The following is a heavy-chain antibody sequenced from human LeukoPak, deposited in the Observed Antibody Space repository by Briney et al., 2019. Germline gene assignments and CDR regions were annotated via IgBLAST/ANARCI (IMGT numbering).Heavy chain of an antibody. Sequence: GGSLRLSCAASGFTFSSYWMHWVRQAPGKGLVWVSRINSDGSSTSYADSVKGRFTISRDNAKNTLYLQMNSLRAEDTAVYYCAREDTAMWGWFDPWGQGTLDTVSS. J-gene: IGHJ5*02. CDR2: INSDGSST. CDR3: AREDTAMWGWFDP. V-gene: IGHV3-74*01. CDR1: GFTFSSYW. D-gene: IGHD5-18*01.